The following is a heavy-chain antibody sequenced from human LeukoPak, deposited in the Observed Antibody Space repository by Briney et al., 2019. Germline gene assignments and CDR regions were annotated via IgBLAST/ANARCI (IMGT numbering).Heavy chain of an antibody. J-gene: IGHJ3*02. CDR3: ATYFAGAETFDI. Sequence: GESLKISCKASGNSITTYWIGWVRQKPGEGLEWMGLIFPGDSDTKYSPSFEGHVTISADKSISTAYLQWSSLKASDTAMYYCATYFAGAETFDIWGQGTMVTVSS. V-gene: IGHV5-51*01. CDR1: GNSITTYW. D-gene: IGHD3-16*01. CDR2: IFPGDSDT.